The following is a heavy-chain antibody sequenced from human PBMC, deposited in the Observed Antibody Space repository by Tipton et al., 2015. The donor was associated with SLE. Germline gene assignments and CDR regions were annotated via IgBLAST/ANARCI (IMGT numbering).Heavy chain of an antibody. CDR3: ARTDFWGAHDY. CDR2: FYTTGTT. V-gene: IGHV4-61*02. CDR1: GGSISSADYY. D-gene: IGHD3-3*01. Sequence: LRLSCTVSGGSISSADYYWSWIRQHPGKGLEWIGRFYTTGTTSYNSSLKSRVTISIDTSKNQFALKVTSVTAADTAVYYCARTDFWGAHDYWGQGTLVTVSS. J-gene: IGHJ4*02.